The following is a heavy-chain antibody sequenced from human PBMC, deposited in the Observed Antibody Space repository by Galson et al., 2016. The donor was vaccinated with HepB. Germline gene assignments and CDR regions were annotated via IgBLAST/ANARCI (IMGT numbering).Heavy chain of an antibody. CDR2: IYYSGRT. D-gene: IGHD6-19*01. Sequence: ETLSLTCTVSGASISGSYLSWIRQPPGKGLEWIGYIYYSGRTNYNPSLKSRVTISVATSKNQFSLKLSSVTAADTAVYYCARDDSGGWYGFHYGMDVWGQGTTVTVSS. J-gene: IGHJ6*02. V-gene: IGHV4-59*01. CDR3: ARDDSGGWYGFHYGMDV. CDR1: GASISGSY.